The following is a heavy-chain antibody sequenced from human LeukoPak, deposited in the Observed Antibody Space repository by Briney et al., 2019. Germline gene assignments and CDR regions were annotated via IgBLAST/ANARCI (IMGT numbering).Heavy chain of an antibody. D-gene: IGHD1-14*01. J-gene: IGHJ4*02. CDR1: GGSVSGDY. V-gene: IGHV4-59*02. CDR3: ENLQGHSAAVFDY. CDR2: ILYTGGT. Sequence: SSETLSLTCTVSGGSVSGDYWSWVRQPPGQGLEWVAYILYTGGTNYNPSLKSRVTISVDTSKKQFSLSLNSVTAADTAGYSVENLQGHSAAVFDYWGQGTLVTVSS.